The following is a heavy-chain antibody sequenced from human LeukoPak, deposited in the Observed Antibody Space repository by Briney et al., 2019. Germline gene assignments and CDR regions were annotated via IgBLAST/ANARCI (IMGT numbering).Heavy chain of an antibody. Sequence: PSETLSLTCAVYGGSFSGYYWSWIRQPPGKGLEWIGEINHSGSTNYNPSLKSRVTISVDTSKNQFSLKLSSVTAADTAVYYCGRQLARSRQFDYWGQGTLVTVSS. V-gene: IGHV4-34*01. D-gene: IGHD6-13*01. CDR3: GRQLARSRQFDY. CDR1: GGSFSGYY. J-gene: IGHJ4*02. CDR2: INHSGST.